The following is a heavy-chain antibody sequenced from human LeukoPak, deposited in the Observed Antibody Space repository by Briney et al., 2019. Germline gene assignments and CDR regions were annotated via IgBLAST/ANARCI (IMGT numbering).Heavy chain of an antibody. D-gene: IGHD3-3*01. Sequence: PSETLSLTCAVYGGSLSGYYWSWLRQPPGKGLEWIGEINHSGSTNYNPSLKSRVTISVETSKNQFSLKLSSVTAAYTAVYYCARGRGFWSGYLFDYWGQGTLVTVSS. J-gene: IGHJ4*02. CDR1: GGSLSGYY. CDR3: ARGRGFWSGYLFDY. V-gene: IGHV4-34*01. CDR2: INHSGST.